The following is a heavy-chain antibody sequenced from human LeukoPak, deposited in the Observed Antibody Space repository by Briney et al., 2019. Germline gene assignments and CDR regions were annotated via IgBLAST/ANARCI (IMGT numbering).Heavy chain of an antibody. V-gene: IGHV3-11*01. J-gene: IGHJ3*02. CDR2: ISSSGSTI. Sequence: GGSLRLSCAASGFTFSDYYMRWIRQAPGKGLEWVSYISSSGSTIYYADSVKGRFTISRENAKNSLYLQMNSLRAEDTAVYYCASPLHRIAAAGGKNDAFDIWGQGTMVTVSS. CDR1: GFTFSDYY. D-gene: IGHD6-13*01. CDR3: ASPLHRIAAAGGKNDAFDI.